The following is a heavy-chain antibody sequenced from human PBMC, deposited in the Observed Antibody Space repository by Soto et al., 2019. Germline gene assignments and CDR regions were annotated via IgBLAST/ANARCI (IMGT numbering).Heavy chain of an antibody. Sequence: GGSLRLSCAASGFTFSSYAMSWVRQAPGKGLEWVSAISGSGGSTYYADSVKGRFTISRDNSKNTLYLQMNSLRAEDTAVYYCAKDNAIFGVVTNFDYWGQGTLVTVSS. CDR2: ISGSGGST. D-gene: IGHD3-3*01. CDR3: AKDNAIFGVVTNFDY. J-gene: IGHJ4*02. V-gene: IGHV3-23*01. CDR1: GFTFSSYA.